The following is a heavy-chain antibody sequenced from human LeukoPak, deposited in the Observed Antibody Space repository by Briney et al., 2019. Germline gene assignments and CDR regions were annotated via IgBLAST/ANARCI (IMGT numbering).Heavy chain of an antibody. CDR1: GFTFSSYS. Sequence: PGGSLRLSCAASGFTFSSYSMNWVRQAPGKGLEWVSSINSSSSYIYYADSVKGRFTISRDNAKNSLYLQMNSLRAEDTAVYYCARGVLRLGELSRFYFDYWGQGTLVTASS. CDR3: ARGVLRLGELSRFYFDY. J-gene: IGHJ4*02. V-gene: IGHV3-21*01. CDR2: INSSSSYI. D-gene: IGHD3-16*02.